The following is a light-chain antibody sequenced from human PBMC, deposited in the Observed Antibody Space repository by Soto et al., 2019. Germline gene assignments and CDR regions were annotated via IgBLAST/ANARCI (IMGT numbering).Light chain of an antibody. Sequence: LTQPSSLSGSPGQSITISCTGTSSDVGSYNLVSWYQQHPGKAPKLMIYEGSKRPSGVSNRFSGSKSGNTAPLTISGLQAEDEADYYCCSYAGSSTFYVFGTGTKVTAL. V-gene: IGLV2-23*03. CDR1: SSDVGSYNL. J-gene: IGLJ1*01. CDR2: EGS. CDR3: CSYAGSSTFYV.